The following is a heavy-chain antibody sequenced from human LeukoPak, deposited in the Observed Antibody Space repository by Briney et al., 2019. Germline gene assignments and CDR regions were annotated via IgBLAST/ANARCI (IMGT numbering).Heavy chain of an antibody. Sequence: NPSETLSLTCAVYGASYNAYYWSWIRQPPGKGLEWIGDIDHRGTATYNPSLKSRLTISAGASKNQFSLKLNSVTDADTAVYYCAVGITILGVAASFDSWGQGNLVIVSS. V-gene: IGHV4-34*01. CDR1: GASYNAYY. CDR3: AVGITILGVAASFDS. J-gene: IGHJ4*02. D-gene: IGHD3-3*01. CDR2: IDHRGTA.